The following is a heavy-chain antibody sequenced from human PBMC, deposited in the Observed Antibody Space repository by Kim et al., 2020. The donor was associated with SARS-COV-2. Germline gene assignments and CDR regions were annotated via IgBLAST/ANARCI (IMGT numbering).Heavy chain of an antibody. Sequence: SETLSLTCAVYGDSFSDYYWSWIRQPPGKGLEWIGEINHSGSTNYNPSLKSRVTISVDTSKNQFSLKLTSVTAADTAVYYCARVYGSGKRGGYWSQGTLVTVSS. CDR1: GDSFSDYY. V-gene: IGHV4-34*01. CDR3: ARVYGSGKRGGY. J-gene: IGHJ4*02. CDR2: INHSGST. D-gene: IGHD3-10*01.